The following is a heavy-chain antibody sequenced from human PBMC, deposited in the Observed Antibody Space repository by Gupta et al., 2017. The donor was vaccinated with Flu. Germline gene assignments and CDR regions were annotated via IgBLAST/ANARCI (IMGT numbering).Heavy chain of an antibody. CDR3: ARDPSSGDDACNM. CDR1: FTDYF. D-gene: IGHD3-10*01. V-gene: IGHV1-2*06. J-gene: IGHJ3*02. Sequence: FTDYFVHWVRQAPGKGLEWMGRIDPNSGGTRFAPKFQGRVTLTTDTSIRTAFMELTRLASDDTAVYYGARDPSSGDDACNMWGQGTKVIVSS. CDR2: IDPNSGGT.